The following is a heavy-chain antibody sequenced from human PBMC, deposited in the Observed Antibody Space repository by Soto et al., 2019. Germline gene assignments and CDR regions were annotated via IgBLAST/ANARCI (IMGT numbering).Heavy chain of an antibody. CDR1: GGSISSYY. J-gene: IGHJ4*02. V-gene: IGHV4-59*08. CDR2: IYYGGSS. CDR3: ARRKDSRGGWVYFDY. Sequence: SETLSLTCTVSGGSISSYYWSWIRQPPGKGLEWIGYIYYGGSSNYNPSLKSRVTISVDTSKNQFSLKLSSVTAADTAVYYCARRKDSRGGWVYFDYWGQGTQVTVSS. D-gene: IGHD6-19*01.